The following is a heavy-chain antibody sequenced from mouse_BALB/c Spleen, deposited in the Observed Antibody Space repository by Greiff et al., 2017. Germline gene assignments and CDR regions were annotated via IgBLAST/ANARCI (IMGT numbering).Heavy chain of an antibody. Sequence: VQLQESGAELVRPGVSVKISCKGSGYTFTDYAMHWVKQSHAKSLEWIGVISTYYGDASYNQKFKGKATMTVDKSSSTAYMELARLTSEDSAIYYCASDGSSYAMDYWGQGTSVTVSS. CDR3: ASDGSSYAMDY. D-gene: IGHD1-1*01. V-gene: IGHV1S137*01. CDR2: ISTYYGDA. J-gene: IGHJ4*01. CDR1: GYTFTDYA.